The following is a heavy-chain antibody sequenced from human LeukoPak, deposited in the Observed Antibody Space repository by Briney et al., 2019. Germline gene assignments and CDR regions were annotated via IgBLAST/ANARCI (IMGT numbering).Heavy chain of an antibody. CDR1: GFIVSGDF. CDR3: ARERGRGRDSPWFDY. V-gene: IGHV3-53*01. Sequence: PGGSLRLSCAASGFIVSGDFMSWVRQAPGKGLEWVSVIYSDGSTYYADSVEGRFTISRDNSKNTLDLQMTGLGAEDTAVYYCARERGRGRDSPWFDYWGQGTLVTVSS. J-gene: IGHJ4*02. CDR2: IYSDGST. D-gene: IGHD1-26*01.